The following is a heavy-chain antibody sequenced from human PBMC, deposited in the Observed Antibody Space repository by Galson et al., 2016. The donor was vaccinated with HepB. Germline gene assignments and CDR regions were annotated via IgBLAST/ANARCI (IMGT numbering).Heavy chain of an antibody. V-gene: IGHV3-33*01. D-gene: IGHD3-3*01. Sequence: SLRLSCAASGFSLGTYGMHWVRQAPGKGLEWVAVIWNDGRNQYYADSVKGRFTISGDNSKNTLYVQMNSLRAEDTAVYYCARDRGYRPRFLEWQFDFWGQGTLVTVSS. CDR1: GFSLGTYG. CDR2: IWNDGRNQ. J-gene: IGHJ4*02. CDR3: ARDRGYRPRFLEWQFDF.